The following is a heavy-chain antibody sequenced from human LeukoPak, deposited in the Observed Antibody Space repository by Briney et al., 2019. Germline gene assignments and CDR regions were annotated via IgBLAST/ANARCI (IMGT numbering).Heavy chain of an antibody. CDR1: GFTFSSYN. V-gene: IGHV3-48*02. CDR2: ITSSSSTI. CDR3: AREYSSSSGSVSDY. Sequence: GGSLRLSCAASGFTFSSYNMNWVRQAPGKGLEWVSYITSSSSTIYYADSVKGRFTISRDNAKNSLYLQMNSLRDEDTAVHYCAREYSSSSGSVSDYWGQGTLVTVSS. D-gene: IGHD6-6*01. J-gene: IGHJ4*02.